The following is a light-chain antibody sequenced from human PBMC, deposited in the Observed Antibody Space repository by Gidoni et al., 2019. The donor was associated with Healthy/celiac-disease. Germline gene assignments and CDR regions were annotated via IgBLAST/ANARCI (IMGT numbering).Light chain of an antibody. CDR3: QQYGSSTGT. Sequence: ELELTQSPGTLSLSPGERATLSCRASQSVSISYLAWYQQEPGQTPRLLVYGASSRASGIPARFSGSGSGTDFTLNISRLEPEDFAVYYCQQYGSSTGTFGQGTKVEIK. CDR1: QSVSISY. V-gene: IGKV3-20*01. CDR2: GAS. J-gene: IGKJ1*01.